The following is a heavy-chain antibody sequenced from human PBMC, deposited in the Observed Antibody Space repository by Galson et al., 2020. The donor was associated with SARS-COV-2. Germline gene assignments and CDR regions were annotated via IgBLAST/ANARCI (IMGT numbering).Heavy chain of an antibody. CDR2: IKQDGSAK. CDR3: ARLIEGAGFDY. J-gene: IGHJ4*02. D-gene: IGHD6-13*01. Sequence: GESLKISCAASGFSFSTYWMSWVRQAPGKGLEWVANIKQDGSAKYYADSVKGRFTISRDNAKNSLYLQMNSLRAEDTAVYYCARLIEGAGFDYWGQGTLVTVTS. V-gene: IGHV3-7*04. CDR1: GFSFSTYW.